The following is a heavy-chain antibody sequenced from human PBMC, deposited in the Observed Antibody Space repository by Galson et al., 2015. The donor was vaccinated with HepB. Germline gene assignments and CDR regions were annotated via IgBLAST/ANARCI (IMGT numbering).Heavy chain of an antibody. V-gene: IGHV4-31*03. CDR2: IYDSGST. CDR1: GGSISSGGYY. Sequence: TLSLTCTVSGGSISSGGYYWSWIRQHPGKGLEWIGYIYDSGSTYYNPSLESRVTISADTSKNQLSLKLSSVTAADTAVYYCARDQPSQSWIGYYTPPPAYYMDVWGKGTTVTVSS. CDR3: ARDQPSQSWIGYYTPPPAYYMDV. J-gene: IGHJ6*03. D-gene: IGHD3-3*01.